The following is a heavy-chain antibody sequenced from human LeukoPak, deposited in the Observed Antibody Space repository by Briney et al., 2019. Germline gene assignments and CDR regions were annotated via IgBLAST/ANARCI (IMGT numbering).Heavy chain of an antibody. CDR2: ISAYNGNT. CDR1: GYTFSSYG. D-gene: IGHD6-13*01. Sequence: ASVKVSCKASGYTFSSYGISWARQAPGQGLEWMGWISAYNGNTSYAQKLQGRVTMTTDTSTSTAYMELRSLRSDDTAVYYCAREEGAPIAAANIWGLGTMVTVSS. J-gene: IGHJ3*02. V-gene: IGHV1-18*01. CDR3: AREEGAPIAAANI.